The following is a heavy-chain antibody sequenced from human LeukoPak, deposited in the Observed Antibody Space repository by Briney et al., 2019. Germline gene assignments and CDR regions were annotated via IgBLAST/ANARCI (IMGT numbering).Heavy chain of an antibody. J-gene: IGHJ6*04. Sequence: GGSLRLSYVASGFTFSSYAMSWVRQAPGKGLEWVSANSGSGGSTYYADSVKGRFTISRDNSKNTLYLQMNSLRAEDTAVYYCATNQGDSYYYYGMDVWGKGTTVTVSS. V-gene: IGHV3-23*01. D-gene: IGHD3-16*01. CDR2: NSGSGGST. CDR3: ATNQGDSYYYYGMDV. CDR1: GFTFSSYA.